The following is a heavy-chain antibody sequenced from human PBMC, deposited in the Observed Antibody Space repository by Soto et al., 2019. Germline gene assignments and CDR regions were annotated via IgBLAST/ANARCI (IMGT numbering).Heavy chain of an antibody. Sequence: SETLSLTCAVYGGSFSGYYWTWIRQPPGTGLEWIGEINHSGSTNYNPSLKSRVTISVDTSKNQFSLKLTSVTAADTAVYYCATLYPLRFLEWVNWFDPWGQGTLVTVSS. V-gene: IGHV4-34*01. D-gene: IGHD3-3*01. J-gene: IGHJ5*02. CDR1: GGSFSGYY. CDR2: INHSGST. CDR3: ATLYPLRFLEWVNWFDP.